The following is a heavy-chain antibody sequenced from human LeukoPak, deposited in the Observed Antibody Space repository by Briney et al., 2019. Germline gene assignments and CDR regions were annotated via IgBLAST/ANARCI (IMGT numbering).Heavy chain of an antibody. CDR3: VREILYCSGGSCYRGPFDN. Sequence: SETLSLTCAVSGGSVSSSNWWSWVRQPPGKGLEWIGEMYHGGSTNYNPSLKSRILFSVDTSQNQFSLKLNSVTAADTAVYYCVREILYCSGGSCYRGPFDNWGQGTLVTVSA. V-gene: IGHV4-4*02. CDR1: GGSVSSSNW. CDR2: MYHGGST. D-gene: IGHD2-15*01. J-gene: IGHJ4*02.